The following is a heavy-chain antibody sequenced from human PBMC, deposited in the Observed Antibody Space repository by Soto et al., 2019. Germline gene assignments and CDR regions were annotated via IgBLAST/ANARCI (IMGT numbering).Heavy chain of an antibody. Sequence: LRLSCVASGFTFSNYAMNWVRQAPGKGLEWVAVISYDGSNKYYADSVKGRITISRDNSRDTLYLQMNNLRAEDTAMYYCARDLGNNYGSFAYWGQGTLVTVSS. CDR2: ISYDGSNK. D-gene: IGHD4-17*01. V-gene: IGHV3-30-3*01. CDR3: ARDLGNNYGSFAY. CDR1: GFTFSNYA. J-gene: IGHJ4*02.